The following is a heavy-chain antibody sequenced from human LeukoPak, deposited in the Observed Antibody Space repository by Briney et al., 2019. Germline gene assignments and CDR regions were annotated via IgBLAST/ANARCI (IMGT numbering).Heavy chain of an antibody. CDR2: IKYKTDGGTT. CDR1: GFTFSDYY. J-gene: IGHJ2*01. D-gene: IGHD3-22*01. Sequence: KSGGSLRLSCAASGFTFSDYYMSWIRQAPGKGLEWVGRIKYKTDGGTTDYAAPVKGRFTISRDDSKNTLYLQMNSLKTEDTAVYYCTTDHSRYYDSSGYYLRGWFFDVWGRGTLVTVSS. CDR3: TTDHSRYYDSSGYYLRGWFFDV. V-gene: IGHV3-15*01.